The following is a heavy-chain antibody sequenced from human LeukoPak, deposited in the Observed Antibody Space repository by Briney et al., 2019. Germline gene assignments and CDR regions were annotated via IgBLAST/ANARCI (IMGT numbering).Heavy chain of an antibody. J-gene: IGHJ4*02. CDR2: IYYSGST. V-gene: IGHV4-39*01. Sequence: SETLSLTCTVSGGSISSYYWGWIRQPPGKGLEWIGSIYYSGSTYYNPSLKSRVTISVDTSKNQFSLKLSSVTAADTAVYYCYGDIGRDYWGQGTLVTVSS. D-gene: IGHD4-17*01. CDR3: YGDIGRDY. CDR1: GGSISSYY.